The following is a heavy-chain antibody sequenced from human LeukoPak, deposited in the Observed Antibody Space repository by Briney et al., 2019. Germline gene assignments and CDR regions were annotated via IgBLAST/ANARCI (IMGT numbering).Heavy chain of an antibody. CDR1: GGSFSGYY. Sequence: SETLSLTCAVYGGSFSGYYWSWIRQPPGKELEWIGEINHSGSTNYNPSLKSRVTISVDTSKNQFSLKLSSVTAADTAVYYCATKMHYYYYGMDVWGQGTTVTVSS. CDR2: INHSGST. V-gene: IGHV4-34*01. J-gene: IGHJ6*02. CDR3: ATKMHYYYYGMDV.